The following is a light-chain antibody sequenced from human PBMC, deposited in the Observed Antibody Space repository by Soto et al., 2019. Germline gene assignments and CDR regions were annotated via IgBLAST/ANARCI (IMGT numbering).Light chain of an antibody. CDR1: QSISSY. CDR3: QQGYSTPWT. Sequence: DIQMTQSPSSLSASVGDRVTITCRASQSISSYLHWYQQKPGKAPKLLIYAASNLQSGVPSRFSASGSGTDVTLTLNSLQPEAFATYYWQQGYSTPWTFGQGTKVDIK. CDR2: AAS. V-gene: IGKV1-39*01. J-gene: IGKJ1*01.